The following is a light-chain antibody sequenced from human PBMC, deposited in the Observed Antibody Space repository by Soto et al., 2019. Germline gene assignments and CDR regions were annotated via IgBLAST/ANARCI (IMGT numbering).Light chain of an antibody. Sequence: DIVMTQSPLSLRVTPGEPASISCRSSQRLLDSNGYNYLDWYLQKSGQSPQLLIYLGSNRASGVPDRFSGSGSGTDFTLKISRVEAEDVGVYYCMQALQSPPTFGQGTKVEIK. CDR3: MQALQSPPT. CDR1: QRLLDSNGYNY. J-gene: IGKJ1*01. CDR2: LGS. V-gene: IGKV2-28*01.